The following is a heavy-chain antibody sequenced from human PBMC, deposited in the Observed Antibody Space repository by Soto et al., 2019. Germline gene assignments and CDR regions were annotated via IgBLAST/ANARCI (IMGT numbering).Heavy chain of an antibody. CDR1: GATFTSST. V-gene: IGHV1-58*01. CDR3: AAISSGDYRVFDY. D-gene: IGHD3-22*01. J-gene: IGHJ4*02. Sequence: SVKVSCKASGATFTSSTVNWVRQARGQPPEWIGWILVGSGQTNSAQKFQGRVAITRDMSTYTAYLELNSLRSDDSAVYYCAAISSGDYRVFDYWGQGTPVTVSS. CDR2: ILVGSGQT.